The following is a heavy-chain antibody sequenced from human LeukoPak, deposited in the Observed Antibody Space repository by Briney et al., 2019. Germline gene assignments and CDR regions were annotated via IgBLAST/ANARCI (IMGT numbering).Heavy chain of an antibody. Sequence: PSETLSLTCTVSGGSISSYYWSWIRQPPGKGLEWIGYIYYSGSTNYNPSLKSRVTISVDTSKNQFSLKLSSVTAADTAVYYCARADPDYGDYIVDYWGQGTLVTVSS. D-gene: IGHD4-17*01. CDR1: GGSISSYY. CDR3: ARADPDYGDYIVDY. CDR2: IYYSGST. V-gene: IGHV4-59*08. J-gene: IGHJ4*02.